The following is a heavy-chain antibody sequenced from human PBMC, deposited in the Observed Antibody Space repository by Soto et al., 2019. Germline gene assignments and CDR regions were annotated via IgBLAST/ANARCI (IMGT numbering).Heavy chain of an antibody. CDR3: ARDRYCSSSSCFHPGRDY. Sequence: QVQLQQWGAGLLKPSETLSLTCVVNGGSFSGYYWSWIRQPPGKGLEWIGEINHSGSTNYKSSLKSRVTISVDTSKNQFFLRLSSVTAADTAVYYCARDRYCSSSSCFHPGRDYWGQGTLVTVSS. J-gene: IGHJ4*02. D-gene: IGHD2-2*01. V-gene: IGHV4-34*01. CDR2: INHSGST. CDR1: GGSFSGYY.